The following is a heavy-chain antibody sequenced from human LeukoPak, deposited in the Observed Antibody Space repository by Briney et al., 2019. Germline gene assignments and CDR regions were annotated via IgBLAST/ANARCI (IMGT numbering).Heavy chain of an antibody. J-gene: IGHJ3*02. CDR3: ARDRGILTGYSVVGAFDI. V-gene: IGHV3-23*01. CDR1: GFTFSSYA. CDR2: ISGSGGST. D-gene: IGHD3-9*01. Sequence: GGSLRPSCAASGFTFSSYAMSWVRQAPGKGLEWVSAISGSGGSTYYADSVEGRFTISRDNSKNTLYLQMNSLRAEDTAVYYCARDRGILTGYSVVGAFDIWGQGTMVTVSS.